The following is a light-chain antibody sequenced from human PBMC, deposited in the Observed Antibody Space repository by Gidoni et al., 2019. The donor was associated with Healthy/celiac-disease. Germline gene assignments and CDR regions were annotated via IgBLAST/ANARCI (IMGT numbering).Light chain of an antibody. CDR3: QVWDSSSDPPGV. V-gene: IGLV3-21*02. CDR2: DDS. J-gene: IGLJ1*01. Sequence: SYVLTQPPSVSVAPGQTARITCGGNNIGSKSVQWYQQKPGQAPVLLVYDDSDRPSGIPERFSGSNSGNTATLTISRVEAGDEADYYCQVWDSSSDPPGVFGTGTKVTVL. CDR1: NIGSKS.